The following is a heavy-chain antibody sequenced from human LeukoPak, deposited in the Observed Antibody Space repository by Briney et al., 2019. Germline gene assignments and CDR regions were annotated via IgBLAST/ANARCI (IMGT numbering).Heavy chain of an antibody. Sequence: SETLSLTCTVSGGSISSYYWSWIRQPPGKGLERIGYIYYSGSTNYNPSLKSRVTISVETSKNQFSLKLSSVTAADTALYYCASARTWFRPVDYWGQGTLVTVSS. CDR3: ASARTWFRPVDY. CDR1: GGSISSYY. V-gene: IGHV4-59*01. J-gene: IGHJ4*02. CDR2: IYYSGST. D-gene: IGHD3-10*01.